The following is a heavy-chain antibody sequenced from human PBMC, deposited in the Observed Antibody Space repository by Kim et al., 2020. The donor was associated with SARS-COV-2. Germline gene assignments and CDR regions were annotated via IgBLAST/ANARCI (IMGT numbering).Heavy chain of an antibody. CDR3: ARDRWEYRSGWYDNYYGMDY. J-gene: IGHJ6*02. CDR2: IYADGST. V-gene: IGHV3-53*01. D-gene: IGHD6-19*01. Sequence: GGSLRLSCVASEFTVSTNYMSWVRQAPGKGLQWVATIYADGSTYYADSVKGRFTISRDNSKNTLHLQMNFVGAEDTAVYYCARDRWEYRSGWYDNYYGMDYWGQGTPVTVSS. CDR1: EFTVSTNY.